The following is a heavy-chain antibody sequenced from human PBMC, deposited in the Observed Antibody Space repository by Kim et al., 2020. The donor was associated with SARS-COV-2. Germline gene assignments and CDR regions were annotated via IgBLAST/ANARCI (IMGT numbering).Heavy chain of an antibody. CDR1: GFTFSSYW. D-gene: IGHD4-17*01. CDR2: IKQDGSEK. CDR3: ARDFYGDYHYYFDY. Sequence: GGSLRLSCAASGFTFSSYWMSWVRQAPGKGLEWVANIKQDGSEKYYVDSVKGRFTISRDNAKNSLYLQMNSLRAEDTAVYYCARDFYGDYHYYFDYWGQGTLVTVSS. J-gene: IGHJ4*02. V-gene: IGHV3-7*03.